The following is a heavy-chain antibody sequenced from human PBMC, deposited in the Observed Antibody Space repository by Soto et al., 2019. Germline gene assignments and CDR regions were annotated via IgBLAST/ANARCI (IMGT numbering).Heavy chain of an antibody. CDR1: GFSLSSTRMA. CDR2: IYWDDDK. Sequence: QITLKESGPTLVKPTQTLTLTCTFSGFSLSSTRMAVGWIRQPPGKALEWLALIYWDDDKRYSPFLKSRRTITTDTSKIPVVLTMSNMDPVATASYYCAHIVVAGLGYYFDYWGQGTLVTVSS. CDR3: AHIVVAGLGYYFDY. J-gene: IGHJ4*02. V-gene: IGHV2-5*02. D-gene: IGHD6-19*01.